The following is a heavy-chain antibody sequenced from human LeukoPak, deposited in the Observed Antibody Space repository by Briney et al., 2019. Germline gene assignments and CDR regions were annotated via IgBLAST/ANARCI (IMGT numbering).Heavy chain of an antibody. J-gene: IGHJ3*02. D-gene: IGHD2-21*01. V-gene: IGHV3-21*01. Sequence: PGGSLRLSXAASGFTFSSYSMNWVCQAPGKGLEWVSSISSSSSYIYYADSVKGRFTISRDNAKNSLYLQMNSLRAEDTAVYYCGVSSVVISGHDAFDIWGQGTMVTVSS. CDR2: ISSSSSYI. CDR1: GFTFSSYS. CDR3: GVSSVVISGHDAFDI.